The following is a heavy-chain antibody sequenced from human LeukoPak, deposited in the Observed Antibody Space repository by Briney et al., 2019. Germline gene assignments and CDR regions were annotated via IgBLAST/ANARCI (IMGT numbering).Heavy chain of an antibody. V-gene: IGHV5-51*01. J-gene: IGHJ3*02. D-gene: IGHD6-19*01. CDR3: ARPVGTVAAQYDAFDI. CDR1: GYNFTSYW. Sequence: GESLKISCKGSGYNFTSYWIGWVRQMPGKGLEWMGIIYPGDSDTRYSPSFQGQVTISADKSISTAYLQWSSLKASDTAMYYCARPVGTVAAQYDAFDIWGQGTMVTVSS. CDR2: IYPGDSDT.